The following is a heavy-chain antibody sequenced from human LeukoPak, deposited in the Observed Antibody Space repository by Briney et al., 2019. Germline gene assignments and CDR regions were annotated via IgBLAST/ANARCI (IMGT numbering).Heavy chain of an antibody. CDR3: ARDSSGRGFDP. CDR2: IYYSGST. Sequence: SQTLSLTCTVSGDSISSSSYYWGWIRQPPGKGLEWIGSIYYSGSTYYNPSLKSRVTISVDTSKNQFSLKLRSVTAADTAVYYCARDSSGRGFDPWGQGTLVTVSS. CDR1: GDSISSSSYY. J-gene: IGHJ5*02. V-gene: IGHV4-39*01. D-gene: IGHD6-19*01.